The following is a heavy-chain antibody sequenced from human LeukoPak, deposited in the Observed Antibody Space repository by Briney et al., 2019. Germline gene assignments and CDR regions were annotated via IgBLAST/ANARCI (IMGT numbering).Heavy chain of an antibody. Sequence: PGGSLRLSCAPSVFTFSSYAVHWVRHAPGKGLDCLTLISYDGSKTSYADSVKRRFPISRDNSKNTLYLEMNRLRTEDTVLYYCARDRNRFGPRTETFDFWGLGTMVTVSS. CDR3: ARDRNRFGPRTETFDF. J-gene: IGHJ3*01. CDR1: VFTFSSYA. V-gene: IGHV3-30-3*01. CDR2: ISYDGSKT. D-gene: IGHD2-2*01.